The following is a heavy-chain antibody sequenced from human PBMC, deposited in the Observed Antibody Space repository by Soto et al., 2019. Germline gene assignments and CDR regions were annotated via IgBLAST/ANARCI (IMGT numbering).Heavy chain of an antibody. CDR2: ISGYNGHT. V-gene: IGHV1-18*01. J-gene: IGHJ6*02. Sequence: QVQLVQSGAEVRKPGASVKVSCKASGYTFTTYGISWVRQAPGQGLEWMGWISGYNGHTKYAQKFQGRVTMTTDKTTRTVYMELGSLGTDDTAVYYCARGGEMPYYYYGLDVWGQGTTVTVSS. CDR1: GYTFTTYG. D-gene: IGHD3-16*01. CDR3: ARGGEMPYYYYGLDV.